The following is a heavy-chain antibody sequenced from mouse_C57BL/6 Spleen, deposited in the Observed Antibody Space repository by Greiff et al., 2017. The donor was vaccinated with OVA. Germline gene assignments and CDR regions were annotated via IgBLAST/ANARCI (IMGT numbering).Heavy chain of an antibody. V-gene: IGHV1-82*01. J-gene: IGHJ2*01. CDR1: GYAFSRSW. Sequence: VQLQQSGPELVKPGASVKISCKASGYAFSRSWMNWVKQRPGKGLEWIGRLYPGDGDTNYNGKFKGKATLTADKSSSTAYMQLSSLTSEDSAVYFCARGDRGYFDYWGQGTTLTVSS. CDR2: LYPGDGDT. CDR3: ARGDRGYFDY.